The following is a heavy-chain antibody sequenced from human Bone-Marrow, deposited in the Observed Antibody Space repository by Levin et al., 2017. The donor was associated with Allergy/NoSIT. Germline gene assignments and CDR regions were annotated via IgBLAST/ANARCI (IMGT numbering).Heavy chain of an antibody. CDR3: ARSRHAYPYEPFAF. Sequence: SETLSLTCTVSGDSITDYYWNWLRQSPEKGLEWVGYIYYTETTNYNPSLKSRVTILKDTSKNKFSLKLTSVTAADTAVYYCARSRHAYPYEPFAFWGQGTTVIVSS. CDR2: IYYTETT. J-gene: IGHJ3*01. CDR1: GDSITDYY. V-gene: IGHV4-59*01. D-gene: IGHD3-22*01.